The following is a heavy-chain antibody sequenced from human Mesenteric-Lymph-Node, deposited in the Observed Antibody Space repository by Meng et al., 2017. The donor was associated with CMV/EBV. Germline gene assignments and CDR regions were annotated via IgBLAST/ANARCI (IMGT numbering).Heavy chain of an antibody. D-gene: IGHD3-3*01. CDR2: ISASDTV. J-gene: IGHJ4*01. CDR3: ARMNYDYWSDYATFFDY. CDR1: GFAFSTNE. Sequence: GESLKISCEASGFAFSTNEMNWVRQAPGKGLEWVAYISASDTVYYADSVEGRFTVSRDNARNSLFLQMNSLRVDDTAVYYCARMNYDYWSDYATFFDYWGQGTLVTVSS. V-gene: IGHV3-48*03.